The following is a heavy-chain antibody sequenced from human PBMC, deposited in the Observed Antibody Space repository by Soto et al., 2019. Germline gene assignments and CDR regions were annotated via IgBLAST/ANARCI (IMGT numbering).Heavy chain of an antibody. J-gene: IGHJ4*02. CDR3: ARGFYDILTGHTFDY. Sequence: GGSLRLSCAASGFTFSSYAMHWVRQAPGKGLEWVAVISYDGSNKYYADSVKGRFTISRDNSKNTLYLQMNSLRAEDTAVYYCARGFYDILTGHTFDYWGQGTLVTVSS. CDR2: ISYDGSNK. D-gene: IGHD3-9*01. CDR1: GFTFSSYA. V-gene: IGHV3-30-3*01.